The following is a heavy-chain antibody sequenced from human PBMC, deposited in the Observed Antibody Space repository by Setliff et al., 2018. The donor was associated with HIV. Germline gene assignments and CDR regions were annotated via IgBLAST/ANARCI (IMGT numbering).Heavy chain of an antibody. CDR1: GYSISRGYY. J-gene: IGHJ4*02. Sequence: SETLSLTCGVSGYSISRGYYWGWVRQPPGKGLEWIGSIYHTGSTYYNPSLKSRVTVSVDTSKNQFSLKLRFVTAADTAVYYCARRPPYWGFDFWGQGTLVTVSS. CDR3: ARRPPYWGFDF. D-gene: IGHD3-16*01. CDR2: IYHTGST. V-gene: IGHV4-38-2*01.